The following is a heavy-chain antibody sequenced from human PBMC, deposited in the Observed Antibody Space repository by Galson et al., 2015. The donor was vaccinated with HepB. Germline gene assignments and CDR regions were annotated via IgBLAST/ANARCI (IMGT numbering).Heavy chain of an antibody. Sequence: LRLSCAASGFTFSSYAMHWVRQAPGKGLEWVAVISYDGSNKYYADSVKGRFTISRDNSKNTLYLQMNSLRAEDTAVYYCARGGYSSSSPFDYWGQGTLVTVSS. D-gene: IGHD6-13*01. J-gene: IGHJ4*02. V-gene: IGHV3-30-3*01. CDR2: ISYDGSNK. CDR1: GFTFSSYA. CDR3: ARGGYSSSSPFDY.